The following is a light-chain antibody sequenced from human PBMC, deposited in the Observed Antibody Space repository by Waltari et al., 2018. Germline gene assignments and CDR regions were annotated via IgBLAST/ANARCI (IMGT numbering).Light chain of an antibody. CDR3: ASWDDSLNGHWV. V-gene: IGLV1-44*01. J-gene: IGLJ3*02. CDR1: APNIGGTL. CDR2: RRD. Sequence: QSVLTQPPSASGTPGQRVPISCSGRAPNIGGTLVNWFQQPPGKAPNLLIYRRDQRPSGVPDRFSASKTGTSASLAISGLQSEDEADYFCASWDDSLNGHWVFGGGTKVTVL.